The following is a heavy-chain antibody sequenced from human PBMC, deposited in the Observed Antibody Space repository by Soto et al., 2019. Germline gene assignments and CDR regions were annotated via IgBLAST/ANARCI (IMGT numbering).Heavy chain of an antibody. D-gene: IGHD3-10*01. J-gene: IGHJ4*02. CDR3: ARFSSYYYGSGSYLSSFDY. Sequence: SETLSLTCTVSGGSISSGGYYWSWIRQHPGKGLEWIGYIYYSGSTYYNPSLKSRVTISVDTSKNQFSLKLSSVTAADTAVYYCARFSSYYYGSGSYLSSFDYWGQGTLVTVSS. CDR2: IYYSGST. V-gene: IGHV4-31*03. CDR1: GGSISSGGYY.